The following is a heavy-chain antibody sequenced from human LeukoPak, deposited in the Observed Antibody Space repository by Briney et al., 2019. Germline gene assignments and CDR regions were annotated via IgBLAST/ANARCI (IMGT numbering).Heavy chain of an antibody. D-gene: IGHD5-18*01. J-gene: IGHJ4*02. CDR1: GFTFDDYA. CDR2: ISWNSGSI. CDR3: AKGFTHSYGIGFYFDY. V-gene: IGHV3-9*01. Sequence: HAGGSLRLSCAASGFTFDDYAMHWVRQAPGKGLEWVSGISWNSGSIGYADSVKGRFTISRDNAKNSLYLQMNSLRAEDTALYYCAKGFTHSYGIGFYFDYWGQGTLVTVSS.